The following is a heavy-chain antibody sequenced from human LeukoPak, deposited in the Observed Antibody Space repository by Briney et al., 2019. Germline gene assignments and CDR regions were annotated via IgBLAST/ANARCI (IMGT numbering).Heavy chain of an antibody. Sequence: ASVKVSCKASGGTFSSYAISWVRQAPGQGLEWMGWISAYNGNTNYAQKLQGRVTMTTDTSTSTAYMELRSLRSDDTAVYYCARDISFGVVKSDAFNIWGQGTMVTVSS. CDR3: ARDISFGVVKSDAFNI. CDR1: GGTFSSYA. V-gene: IGHV1-18*01. D-gene: IGHD3-3*01. J-gene: IGHJ3*02. CDR2: ISAYNGNT.